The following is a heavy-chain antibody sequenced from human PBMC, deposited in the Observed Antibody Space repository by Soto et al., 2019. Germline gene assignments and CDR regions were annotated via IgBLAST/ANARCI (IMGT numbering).Heavy chain of an antibody. Sequence: GGSLRLSCAASGFTFSSYGMHWVRQAPGKGLEWVAVIWYDGSNKYYADSVKGRFTISRDNSKNTLYLQMNSLRAEDTAVYYCARDFRGYCSGGSCYHFDYWGQGTLVTVSS. CDR3: ARDFRGYCSGGSCYHFDY. CDR2: IWYDGSNK. D-gene: IGHD2-15*01. CDR1: GFTFSSYG. V-gene: IGHV3-33*01. J-gene: IGHJ4*02.